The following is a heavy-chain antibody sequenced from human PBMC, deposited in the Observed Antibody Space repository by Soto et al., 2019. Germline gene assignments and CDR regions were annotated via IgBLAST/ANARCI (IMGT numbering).Heavy chain of an antibody. D-gene: IGHD2-21*01. V-gene: IGHV3-15*07. CDR1: GFSFSNAW. J-gene: IGHJ6*02. CDR2: IKSKTDGGTT. Sequence: GGSLRLSCAASGFSFSNAWMNWIRQAPGKGLEWVGRIKSKTDGGTTDYAAPVKGRFTISRDDSKSTLYLQMNSLKTEDTAVYYCTTGIPAYWYYYCCMDVWRQGTTVAVSS. CDR3: TTGIPAYWYYYCCMDV.